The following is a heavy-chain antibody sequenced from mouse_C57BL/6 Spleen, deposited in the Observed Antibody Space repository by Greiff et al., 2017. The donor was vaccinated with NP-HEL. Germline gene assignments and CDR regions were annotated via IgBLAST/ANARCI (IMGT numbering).Heavy chain of an antibody. J-gene: IGHJ3*01. D-gene: IGHD2-4*01. CDR2: IWSGGST. V-gene: IGHV2-2*01. CDR1: GFSLTSYG. CDR3: ARVIREVYDYDEGVFAY. Sequence: VQLQESGPGLVQPSQSLSITCTVSGFSLTSYGVHWVRQSPGKGLEWLGVIWSGGSTDYNAAFISRLSISKDNSKSQVFFKMNSLQADDTAIYYCARVIREVYDYDEGVFAYWGQGTLVTVSA.